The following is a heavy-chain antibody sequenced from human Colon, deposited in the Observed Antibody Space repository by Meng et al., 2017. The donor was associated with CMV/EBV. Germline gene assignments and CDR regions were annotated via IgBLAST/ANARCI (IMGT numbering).Heavy chain of an antibody. CDR3: ARDTSGAGMDH. CDR1: GLTLTNSY. J-gene: IGHJ4*02. D-gene: IGHD1-26*01. CDR2: IYSGGST. V-gene: IGHV3-66*02. Sequence: GESLKISCGVSGLTLTNSYMTWVRQPPGRGLEWVSIIYSGGSTSYGSSVKGRFTISSDISRNMVYLQMNSLRSDDTAVYYCARDTSGAGMDHWGQGTVVTVSS.